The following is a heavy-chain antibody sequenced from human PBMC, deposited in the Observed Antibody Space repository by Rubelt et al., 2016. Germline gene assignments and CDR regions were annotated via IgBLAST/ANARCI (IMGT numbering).Heavy chain of an antibody. CDR1: GYTFTSYG. J-gene: IGHJ3*02. V-gene: IGHV1-18*01. CDR3: ARDRTWLVPGLDAFDI. D-gene: IGHD6-19*01. Sequence: QVQLVQSGAEVKKPGASVKVSCKASGYTFTSYGISWVRPAPGQGLEWMGWISAYNVNTNYAQRLQGGVTMTTETSTSPAYMELRSLSSDDTAVYYCARDRTWLVPGLDAFDIWGQGTMVTVSS. CDR2: ISAYNVNT.